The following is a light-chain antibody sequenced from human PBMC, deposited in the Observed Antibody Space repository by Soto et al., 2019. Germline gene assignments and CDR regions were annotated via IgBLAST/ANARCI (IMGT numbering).Light chain of an antibody. CDR2: AAS. CDR1: QAIRTA. CDR3: MLDFRYFWA. V-gene: IGKV1-6*01. J-gene: IGKJ1*01. Sequence: HLAPFPSSPSGSVGDRVTITCRASQAIRTALGWYQQKPGKVTKLLIYAASILQSGVQSRFSGSGSGTDFTLNIRSLQPEELATYYCMLDFRYFWAVGQGNKGEIK.